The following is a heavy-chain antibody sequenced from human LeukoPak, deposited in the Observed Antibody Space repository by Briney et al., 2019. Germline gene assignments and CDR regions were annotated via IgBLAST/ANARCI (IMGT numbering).Heavy chain of an antibody. CDR2: IYYSGST. Sequence: PSETLSLTCTVSGDSISSYYWSWIRQPPGKGLEWIGYIYYSGSTNYNPSLKSRVTISVDTSKNQFSLKLSSVTAADTAVYYCARVDGGFWSGYYNQNWFDPWGQGTLVTVSS. CDR3: ARVDGGFWSGYYNQNWFDP. V-gene: IGHV4-59*01. D-gene: IGHD3-3*01. J-gene: IGHJ5*02. CDR1: GDSISSYY.